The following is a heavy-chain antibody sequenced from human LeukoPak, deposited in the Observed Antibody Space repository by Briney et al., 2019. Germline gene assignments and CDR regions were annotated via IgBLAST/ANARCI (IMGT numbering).Heavy chain of an antibody. J-gene: IGHJ4*02. CDR2: IYASGST. CDR1: GGAISSYY. CDR3: ARDNVDALDY. Sequence: PSETLSLTCTVSGGAISSYYGSWIRQPAGKGLEWIGRIYASGSTNYNPSLKSRVTMSVDTSKNQFSLKLSSVTAADTAVYYCARDNVDALDYWGQGTLVSVSS. V-gene: IGHV4-4*07. D-gene: IGHD5-12*01.